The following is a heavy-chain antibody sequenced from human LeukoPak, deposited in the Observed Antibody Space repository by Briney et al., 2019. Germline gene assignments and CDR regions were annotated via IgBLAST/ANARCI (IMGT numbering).Heavy chain of an antibody. CDR3: ARASYSSSWYSAPYNWFGP. V-gene: IGHV1-18*01. CDR2: ISAYNGNT. Sequence: GASVKVSCKASGYTFTSYGISWVRQAPGQGLEWMGWISAYNGNTNYAQKLQGRVTMTTDTSTSTAYMELRSLRSDDTAVYYCARASYSSSWYSAPYNWFGPWGQGTLVTVSS. CDR1: GYTFTSYG. D-gene: IGHD6-13*01. J-gene: IGHJ5*02.